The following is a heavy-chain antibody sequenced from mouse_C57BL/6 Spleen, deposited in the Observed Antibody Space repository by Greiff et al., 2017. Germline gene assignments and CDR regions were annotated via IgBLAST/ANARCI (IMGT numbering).Heavy chain of an antibody. V-gene: IGHV1-50*01. D-gene: IGHD2-1*01. CDR1: GYTFTSYW. J-gene: IGHJ4*01. CDR2: IDPSDSYP. Sequence: QVQLQQPGAELVKPGASVKLSCKASGYTFTSYWMQWVKQRPGQGLEWIGEIDPSDSYPNYTPKFKGKATLTVDTSSSTAYMQLSSLTSEDSAVYYCARGPYGNYLGDYWGQGTSVTVSS. CDR3: ARGPYGNYLGDY.